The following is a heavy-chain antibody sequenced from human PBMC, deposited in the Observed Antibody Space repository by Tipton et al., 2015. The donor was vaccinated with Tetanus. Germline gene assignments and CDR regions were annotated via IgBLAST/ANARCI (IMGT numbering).Heavy chain of an antibody. CDR3: TTSGPGAFGGDN. CDR2: IKSKIDGGAI. J-gene: IGHJ4*02. V-gene: IGHV3-15*01. CDR1: GFTFSEFTFTNAW. Sequence: SLRLSCAASGFTFSEFTFTNAWMSWVRQAPGKGLEWVGRIKSKIDGGAIDYAAPMKGRFTLSRDDSKNTVFLQMNSLKTEDTAVYYCTTSGPGAFGGDNWGQGTQVTVSS. D-gene: IGHD3-16*01.